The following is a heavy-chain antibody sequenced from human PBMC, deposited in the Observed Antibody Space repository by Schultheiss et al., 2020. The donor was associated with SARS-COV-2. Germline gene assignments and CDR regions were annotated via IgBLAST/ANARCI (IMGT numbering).Heavy chain of an antibody. CDR1: GGSFSGYY. CDR2: INHSGST. CDR3: ARGRTLRFSEAWFDP. J-gene: IGHJ5*02. Sequence: SETLSLTCAVYGGSFSGYYWSWIRQPPGKGLEWIGEINHSGSTNYNPSLKSRVTISVDTSKNQFSLKLSSVTAADTAVYYCARGRTLRFSEAWFDPWGQGTLVTVSS. V-gene: IGHV4-34*01. D-gene: IGHD3-3*01.